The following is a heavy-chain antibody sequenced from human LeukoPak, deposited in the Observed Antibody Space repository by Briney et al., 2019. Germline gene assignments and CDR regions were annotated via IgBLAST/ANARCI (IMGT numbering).Heavy chain of an antibody. J-gene: IGHJ4*02. CDR1: GGSISSGDYY. V-gene: IGHV4-30-4*08. CDR3: ARAHSGYDFDY. Sequence: SETLSLTCTVSGGSISSGDYYWSWIRQHPGKGLEWIGYIYYSGSTYYNPSLKNRVTISVDTSKNQFSLKLSSVTAADTAVYYCARAHSGYDFDYWGQGTLVTVSS. CDR2: IYYSGST. D-gene: IGHD5-12*01.